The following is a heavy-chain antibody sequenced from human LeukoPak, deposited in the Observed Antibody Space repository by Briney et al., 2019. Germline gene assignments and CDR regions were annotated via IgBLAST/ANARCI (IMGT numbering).Heavy chain of an antibody. J-gene: IGHJ4*02. Sequence: GASVKVSCTVSGSSLTELSLYWVRQAPGKGLEWMGGFDPEDGETIYAQKFQGRVTMTEDTSTDTAYMEPSSLRSEDTAVYYCATDALYDSSGYSNFDYWGQGTWSPSPQ. CDR2: FDPEDGET. CDR3: ATDALYDSSGYSNFDY. CDR1: GSSLTELS. D-gene: IGHD3-22*01. V-gene: IGHV1-24*01.